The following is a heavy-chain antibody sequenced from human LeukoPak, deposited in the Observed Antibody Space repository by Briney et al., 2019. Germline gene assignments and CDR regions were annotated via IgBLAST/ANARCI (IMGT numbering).Heavy chain of an antibody. J-gene: IGHJ4*02. CDR2: ISGSGGST. Sequence: GGSLRLSCAASGFTFSSYAMSWVRQAPEKGLERVSAISGSGGSTYYADSVKGRFTISRGNSKNTLYLQMNSLRAEDTAVYYCAKETSLPRGVFDYWGQGTLVTVSS. CDR3: AKETSLPRGVFDY. V-gene: IGHV3-23*01. D-gene: IGHD3-10*01. CDR1: GFTFSSYA.